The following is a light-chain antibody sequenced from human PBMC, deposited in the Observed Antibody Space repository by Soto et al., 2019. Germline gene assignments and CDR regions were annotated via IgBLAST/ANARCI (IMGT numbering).Light chain of an antibody. J-gene: IGLJ1*01. CDR1: KFDIGRYNY. CDR2: GGN. V-gene: IGLV2-14*03. CDR3: QSYDMSLNNHV. Sequence: QSALTQPASVSGSPGQTITISCAGTKFDIGRYNYVSWYRQHPGEAPKLIIYGGNNRPSGVPDRFSGSRSGTSASLAITGLQAEDEADYYCQSYDMSLNNHVFGTGTKLTVL.